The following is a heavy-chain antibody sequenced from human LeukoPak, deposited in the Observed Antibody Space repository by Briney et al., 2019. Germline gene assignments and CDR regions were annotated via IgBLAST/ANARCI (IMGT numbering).Heavy chain of an antibody. V-gene: IGHV4-4*07. CDR3: ARRQYYYDSSGYYAHDAFDI. J-gene: IGHJ3*02. CDR1: GGSISSYY. D-gene: IGHD3-22*01. Sequence: SETLSLTCTVSGGSISSYYWSWIRQPAGKGLEWIGRIYTSGSTNYNPSLKNRDTMSVDTSKNQFSLKLSSVTAADTAVYYCARRQYYYDSSGYYAHDAFDIWGQGTMVTVSS. CDR2: IYTSGST.